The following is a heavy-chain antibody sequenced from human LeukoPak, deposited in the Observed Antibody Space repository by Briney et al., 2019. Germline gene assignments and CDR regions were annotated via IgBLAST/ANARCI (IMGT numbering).Heavy chain of an antibody. V-gene: IGHV1-69*06. CDR1: GGTFSSYA. CDR2: IIPIFGTA. CDR3: ARERGGSLGSDYYDSSGYHFNWFDP. D-gene: IGHD3-22*01. J-gene: IGHJ5*02. Sequence: GASVKVSCKASGGTFSSYAISWVRQAPGQGLEWMGGIIPIFGTANYAQKFQGRVTITADKSTSTAYMELSSLRSEDTAVYYCARERGGSLGSDYYDSSGYHFNWFDPWGQGTLVTVSS.